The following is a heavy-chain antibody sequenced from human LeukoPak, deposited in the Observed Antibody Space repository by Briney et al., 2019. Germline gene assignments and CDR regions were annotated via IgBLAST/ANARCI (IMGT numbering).Heavy chain of an antibody. J-gene: IGHJ3*02. V-gene: IGHV1-2*02. D-gene: IGHD1-26*01. CDR3: ARAPNSGSYYVPRRAFDI. CDR2: INPNSGGT. Sequence: ASVKVSCKASGYTFTGYYMHWVRQAPGQGLEWMGWINPNSGGTNYAQKFQGRVTMTRDTSISTAYMELSRLRSDDTAVYYCARAPNSGSYYVPRRAFDIWGQGTMVTVSS. CDR1: GYTFTGYY.